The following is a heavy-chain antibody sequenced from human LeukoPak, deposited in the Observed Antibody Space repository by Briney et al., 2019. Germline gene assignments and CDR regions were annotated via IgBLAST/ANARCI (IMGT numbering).Heavy chain of an antibody. CDR3: ARDLQGYSSSWYDLTD. CDR1: GYTFTSYG. CDR2: ISAYNGNT. V-gene: IGHV1-18*04. Sequence: ASVKVSCKASGYTFTSYGISWVRQAPGQGLEWMGWISAYNGNTNYAQKLQGRVTMTTDTSTSTAYMELRSLRSDDTAVYYCARDLQGYSSSWYDLTDWGQGTLVTVSS. D-gene: IGHD6-13*01. J-gene: IGHJ4*02.